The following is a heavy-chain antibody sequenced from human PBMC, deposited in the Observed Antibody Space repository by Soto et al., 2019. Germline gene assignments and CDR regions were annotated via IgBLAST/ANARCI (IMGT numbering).Heavy chain of an antibody. V-gene: IGHV3-23*01. CDR1: GFTFSSYA. Sequence: EVQLLESGGGLVQAGGSLRLSCAASGFTFSSYAMSWVRQAPGKGLEWVSAISGSGGSTYYADYVKGRFTISRDNSKNTLYLQMNSLRVEDTAVFYCGKGGRLEATDYWGQGTLVTVSS. CDR3: GKGGRLEATDY. J-gene: IGHJ4*02. CDR2: ISGSGGST. D-gene: IGHD6-19*01.